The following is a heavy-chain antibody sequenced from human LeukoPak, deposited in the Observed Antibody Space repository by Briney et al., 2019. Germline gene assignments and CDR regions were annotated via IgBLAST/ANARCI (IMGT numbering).Heavy chain of an antibody. CDR1: GGSFSGYY. CDR3: ARGSLNRVITFGGVIVDGY. J-gene: IGHJ4*02. D-gene: IGHD3-16*02. Sequence: SKTLSLTCAVHGGSFSGYYWSWIRQPPGKGLEWIGEINHSGRANYNPSLKSRVTMSVDTSNNQFSLSLSSVTAADTAVYYCARGSLNRVITFGGVIVDGYWGQGTLVTVSS. V-gene: IGHV4-34*01. CDR2: INHSGRA.